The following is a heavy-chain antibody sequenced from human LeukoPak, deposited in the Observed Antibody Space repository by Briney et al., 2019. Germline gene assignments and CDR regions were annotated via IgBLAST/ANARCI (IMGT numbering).Heavy chain of an antibody. CDR3: AKESLLLRGPLLIYYFDF. D-gene: IGHD3-10*01. J-gene: IGHJ4*02. Sequence: GGSLRLSCAASDFSFTTYAMSWVRQAPGKGLEWVSSISGGDPTTYYADSVKGRFTISRDNSKNTLYLQMNSLRAEDTAIYYCAKESLLLRGPLLIYYFDFWGQGTLVTVSS. CDR2: ISGGDPTT. V-gene: IGHV3-23*01. CDR1: DFSFTTYA.